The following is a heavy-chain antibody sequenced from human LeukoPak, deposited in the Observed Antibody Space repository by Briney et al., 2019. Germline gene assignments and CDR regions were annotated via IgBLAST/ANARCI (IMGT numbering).Heavy chain of an antibody. CDR2: ISGSGATT. V-gene: IGHV3-23*01. J-gene: IGHJ4*02. CDR3: AKARGYCSGGTCYSFDC. Sequence: GGSLRLSCAASGFSFNTYWMDWVRQVPGKGLEWVSAISGSGATTYYADSVKGRFTISRDSSKNTLYLQMNSLRAEDTAVYYCAKARGYCSGGTCYSFDCWGQGTLVTVSS. D-gene: IGHD2-15*01. CDR1: GFSFNTYW.